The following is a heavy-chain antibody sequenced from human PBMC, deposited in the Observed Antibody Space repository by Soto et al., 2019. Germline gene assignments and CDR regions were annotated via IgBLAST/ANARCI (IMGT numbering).Heavy chain of an antibody. CDR1: GGSFNAYY. J-gene: IGHJ4*02. V-gene: IGHV4-34*02. CDR3: ARWNYHHYHHSSGNFRTSYYFDS. CDR2: INHSGSS. D-gene: IGHD3-22*01. Sequence: QLQQWGAGLLKPSETLSLTCAVYGGSFNAYYWSWIRQPPGKGLEWIGEINHSGSSNYSPSLKGRLTISADTSKNQLSLKLTSMTAADSAVYYCARWNYHHYHHSSGNFRTSYYFDSWGQGTLVTVSS.